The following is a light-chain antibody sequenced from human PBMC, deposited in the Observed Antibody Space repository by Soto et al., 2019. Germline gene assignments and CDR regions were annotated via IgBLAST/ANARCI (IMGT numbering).Light chain of an antibody. J-gene: IGKJ4*01. CDR1: QSVSSY. V-gene: IGKV3-11*01. CDR2: DAS. CDR3: QQRSNWPPALT. Sequence: IVLTQSPATLSLSPGERATLSCRASQSVSSYLAWYQQKPGQAPRLLIYDASNRATGIPARFSGSGSGTDFTLTISSLEPEDFAVYYCQQRSNWPPALTFGGGTKVDTK.